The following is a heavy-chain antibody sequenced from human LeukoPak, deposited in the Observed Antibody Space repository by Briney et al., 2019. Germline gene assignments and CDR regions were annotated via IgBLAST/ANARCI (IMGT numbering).Heavy chain of an antibody. CDR2: ISYDGSNK. CDR1: GFTFSTYA. CDR3: VRFPTVTTIKVFFDY. Sequence: GGSLRLSCPASGFTFSTYAMHRVRQAPGKGLEWVAVISYDGSNKYYADSVKGRFTISRDTSKNTLYLQMNSLRAEDTAVYYCVRFPTVTTIKVFFDYWGQGALVTVSS. V-gene: IGHV3-30-3*01. D-gene: IGHD4-17*01. J-gene: IGHJ4*02.